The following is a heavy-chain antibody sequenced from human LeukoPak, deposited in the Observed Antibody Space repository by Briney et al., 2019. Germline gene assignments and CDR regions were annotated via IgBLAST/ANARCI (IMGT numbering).Heavy chain of an antibody. CDR3: ARRNYGGKGLPWDY. J-gene: IGHJ4*02. CDR2: TSGGGGSNT. V-gene: IGHV3-23*01. Sequence: GGSLRLSCAVSGFTFSSYAMSWVRQVPGKGLEWVSSTSGGGGSNTYYADSVKGRFTVTRDNSKNTLYLQMNSLGGEDTAVYYCARRNYGGKGLPWDYRGQGTLVTVSS. D-gene: IGHD4-23*01. CDR1: GFTFSSYA.